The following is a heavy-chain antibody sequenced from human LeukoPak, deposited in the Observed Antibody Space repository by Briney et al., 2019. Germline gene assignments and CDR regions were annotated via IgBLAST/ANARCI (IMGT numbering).Heavy chain of an antibody. Sequence: GESLKISRKGSGYSFTSYWIGWVRQMPGKGLEWMGIIYPGDSGTRYSPSFQGQVTISADKSISTAYLQWSSLKASDTAMYYCARPIAVAGTRAFDIWGQGTMVTVSS. CDR1: GYSFTSYW. V-gene: IGHV5-51*01. J-gene: IGHJ3*02. CDR2: IYPGDSGT. D-gene: IGHD6-19*01. CDR3: ARPIAVAGTRAFDI.